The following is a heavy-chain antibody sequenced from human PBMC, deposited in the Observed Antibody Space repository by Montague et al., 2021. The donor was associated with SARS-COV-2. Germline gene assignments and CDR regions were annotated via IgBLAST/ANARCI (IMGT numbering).Heavy chain of an antibody. V-gene: IGHV2-70*11. CDR3: ARRTYDILTGYDYGMDV. CDR2: IDWDDDK. Sequence: PALVKPTQTLTLTCTFSGFSLSTSGMCVSWIRQPPGKALEWLARIDWDDDKYYSTSLETRLTISKDTSKNQVVLTMTNMGPVDTATYYCARRTYDILTGYDYGMDVWGQGTTVTVSS. J-gene: IGHJ6*02. D-gene: IGHD3-9*01. CDR1: GFSLSTSGMC.